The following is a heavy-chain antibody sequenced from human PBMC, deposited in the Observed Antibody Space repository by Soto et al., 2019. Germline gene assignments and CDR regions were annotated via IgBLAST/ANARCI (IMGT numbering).Heavy chain of an antibody. Sequence: SETLSLTCSVSGDSISTSYYYWGWVRQSPGKGLEWIGSIYYTGSTSYNPSLESRVSISVDTFKNQFSLRLSSVTAADTAVYYCARLGTGIVDTAMVFDYWGQGTLVTVSS. V-gene: IGHV4-39*01. D-gene: IGHD5-18*01. CDR1: GDSISTSYYY. CDR3: ARLGTGIVDTAMVFDY. CDR2: IYYTGST. J-gene: IGHJ4*02.